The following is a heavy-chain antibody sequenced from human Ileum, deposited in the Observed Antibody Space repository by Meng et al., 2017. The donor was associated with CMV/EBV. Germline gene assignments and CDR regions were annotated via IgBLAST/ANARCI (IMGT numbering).Heavy chain of an antibody. Sequence: VKVSCKASGYTFTGYYIHWVRQAPGQGLEWMGWINPNSGVTIYAQKFQGRVTMTRDTSISTAYMGMSGLRSDDTAVYYCARVVIAVAGVVYYFDSWGQGTLVTVSS. V-gene: IGHV1-2*02. D-gene: IGHD6-19*01. J-gene: IGHJ4*02. CDR1: GYTFTGYY. CDR3: ARVVIAVAGVVYYFDS. CDR2: INPNSGVT.